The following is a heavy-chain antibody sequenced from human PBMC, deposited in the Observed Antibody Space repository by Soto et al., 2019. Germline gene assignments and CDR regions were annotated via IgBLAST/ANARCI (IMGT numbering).Heavy chain of an antibody. D-gene: IGHD5-12*01. CDR2: IIPILGIA. CDR3: ARGGIVATIALD. J-gene: IGHJ4*02. CDR1: GGTFSSYT. Sequence: QVQLVQSGAEVKKPGSSVKVSCKASGGTFSSYTISWVRQAPGQGLEWMGRIIPILGIANYAQKFQGRVTIPADKSTSTAYMELSSLRSEDTAVYYCARGGIVATIALDWGQGTLVTVSS. V-gene: IGHV1-69*02.